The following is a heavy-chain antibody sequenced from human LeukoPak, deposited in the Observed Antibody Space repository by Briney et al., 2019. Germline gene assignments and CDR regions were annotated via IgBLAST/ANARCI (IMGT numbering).Heavy chain of an antibody. D-gene: IGHD3-10*01. Sequence: PGGSLRLSCAASGFTFSSNYMSWVRQAPGKGLEWVSVIYSGGSTYYADSVKGRFTISRDNSKNTLYLQMNSLRAEDTAVYYCARVDSATKLAFDIWGQGTMVTVSS. CDR1: GFTFSSNY. CDR2: IYSGGST. J-gene: IGHJ3*02. V-gene: IGHV3-53*01. CDR3: ARVDSATKLAFDI.